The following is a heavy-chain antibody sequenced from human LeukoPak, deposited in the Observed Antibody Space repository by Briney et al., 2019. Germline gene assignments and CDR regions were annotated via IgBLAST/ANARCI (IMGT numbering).Heavy chain of an antibody. Sequence: GGSLRLSCAASGFTFSSYSMNWVRQAPGKGLEWVSSISSSSSYIYYADSVKGRFTISRDNAKNSLYLQMNSLRAEDTAVYYCARWTVAGPRWFDPWGQGTLVTVSP. CDR3: ARWTVAGPRWFDP. V-gene: IGHV3-21*04. CDR1: GFTFSSYS. CDR2: ISSSSSYI. D-gene: IGHD6-19*01. J-gene: IGHJ5*02.